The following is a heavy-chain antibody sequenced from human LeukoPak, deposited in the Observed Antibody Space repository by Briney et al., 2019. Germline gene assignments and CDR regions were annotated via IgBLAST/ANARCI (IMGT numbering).Heavy chain of an antibody. V-gene: IGHV4-59*01. CDR3: ARSREWLDY. D-gene: IGHD2-8*01. CDR2: IFYSGST. CDR1: GGSISSYY. Sequence: PSGTLSLTCTVSGGSISSYYWSWIRQPPGKGLEWIGYIFYSGSTNYNPSLKSRVTISVDTSKNQFSLKLSSVTAADTAVYYCARSREWLDYWGQGTLVTVSS. J-gene: IGHJ4*02.